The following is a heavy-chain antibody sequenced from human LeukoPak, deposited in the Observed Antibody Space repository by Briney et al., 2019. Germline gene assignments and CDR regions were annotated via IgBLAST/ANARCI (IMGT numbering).Heavy chain of an antibody. J-gene: IGHJ6*03. V-gene: IGHV3-23*01. Sequence: PGGSLRLSCAASGFTFRSYAMNWVRQTPGKGLEWVSAISGSGDSTYYADSVKGRFTISRDNSKNTMYLQMNSLRAEDTAVYYCAKSPYYYYYYMDVWGKGTTVTVSS. CDR3: AKSPYYYYYYMDV. CDR2: ISGSGDST. CDR1: GFTFRSYA.